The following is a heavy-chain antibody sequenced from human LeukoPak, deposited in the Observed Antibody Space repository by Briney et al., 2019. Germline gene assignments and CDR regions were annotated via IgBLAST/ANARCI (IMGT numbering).Heavy chain of an antibody. CDR1: GFTFSASA. CDR2: IRSKANNYAT. Sequence: PGGSLRLSCAASGFTFSASAVHWVRQASGKGLEWLGRIRSKANNYATAYAGSLKGRFTVSRDDSKNTAYLQMNSLKTEDSAVYFCARDSSSEGPLDYWGQGTLVAVSS. J-gene: IGHJ4*02. V-gene: IGHV3-73*01. CDR3: ARDSSSEGPLDY. D-gene: IGHD6-6*01.